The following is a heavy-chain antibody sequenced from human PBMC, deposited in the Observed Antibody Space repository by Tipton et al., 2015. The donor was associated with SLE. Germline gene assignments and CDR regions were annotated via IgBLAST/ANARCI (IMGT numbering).Heavy chain of an antibody. V-gene: IGHV4-39*01. J-gene: IGHJ2*01. Sequence: LRLTCTVSGGSISGSNYYWGWIRQPPGKGLEWIGSIYYSGSTYYNPSLKSRVTISVDTSKNQFSLKLSSVTAADTAVYYCATYSNYRYFDLWGRGTLVTVSS. CDR1: GGSISGSNYY. D-gene: IGHD4-11*01. CDR2: IYYSGST. CDR3: ATYSNYRYFDL.